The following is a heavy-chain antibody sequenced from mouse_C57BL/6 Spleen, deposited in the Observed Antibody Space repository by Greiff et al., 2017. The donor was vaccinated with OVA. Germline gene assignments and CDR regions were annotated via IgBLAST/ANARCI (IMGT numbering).Heavy chain of an antibody. Sequence: VQLQQSGPELVKPGASVKISCKASGYTFTDYYINWVKQRPGQGLEWIGWIFPGSGSTYYNEKFKGKATLTVDKSSSTAYMLLSSLTSEDSAVYFCAIIYYGNHGGAMDYWGQGTSVTVSS. D-gene: IGHD2-1*01. J-gene: IGHJ4*01. V-gene: IGHV1-75*01. CDR1: GYTFTDYY. CDR2: IFPGSGST. CDR3: AIIYYGNHGGAMDY.